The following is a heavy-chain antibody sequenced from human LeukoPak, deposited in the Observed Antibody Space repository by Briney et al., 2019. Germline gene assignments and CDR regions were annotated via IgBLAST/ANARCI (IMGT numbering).Heavy chain of an antibody. J-gene: IGHJ6*02. V-gene: IGHV3-9*01. CDR3: AKDRRYVVGMDV. CDR2: ISWNSGSI. D-gene: IGHD3-16*01. CDR1: GFTFDDYA. Sequence: GGSLRLSCAASGFTFDDYAMHWVRQAPGKGLEWVSGISWNSGSIGYADSEKGRFTISRDNSKNTLYLQMNSLRAEDTAVYYCAKDRRYVVGMDVWGQGTTVTVSS.